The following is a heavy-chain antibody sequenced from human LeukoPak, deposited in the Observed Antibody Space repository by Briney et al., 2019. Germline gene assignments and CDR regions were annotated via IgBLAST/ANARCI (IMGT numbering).Heavy chain of an antibody. Sequence: SETLSLTCAVSGGSISSSNWWSWVRQPPGKGLEWIGEIYHSGSTNYNPSLKSRVTISVDKSKNQFSLKLSSVTAADTAVYYCASQYYDILTGYFHWGQGTLVTVSS. D-gene: IGHD3-9*01. CDR2: IYHSGST. V-gene: IGHV4-4*02. CDR1: GGSISSSNW. J-gene: IGHJ4*02. CDR3: ASQYYDILTGYFH.